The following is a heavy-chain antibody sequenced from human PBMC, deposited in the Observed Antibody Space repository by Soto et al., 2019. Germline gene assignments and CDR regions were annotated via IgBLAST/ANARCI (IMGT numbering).Heavy chain of an antibody. J-gene: IGHJ4*02. CDR3: AAPSIAARECDY. CDR2: IVVASGNT. CDR1: GFTFSSSA. V-gene: IGHV1-58*01. D-gene: IGHD6-6*01. Sequence: SVKVSCKASGFTFSSSAVQWVRQARGQRLEWIGWIVVASGNTNYAQKFQERVTTTRDMSTSTAYMELSSLRSEDTAVYYCAAPSIAARECDYCRQRTLVTVSS.